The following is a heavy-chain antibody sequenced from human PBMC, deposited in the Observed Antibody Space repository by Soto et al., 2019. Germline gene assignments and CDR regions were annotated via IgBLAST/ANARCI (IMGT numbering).Heavy chain of an antibody. Sequence: EVQLVESGGGLVQPGGSLRLSCAASGFSFSYYGMNWVRQAPGKGLEWVSYISTSSSNIYYADSVKGRFTISRDNAKNSLSLQTNSLRAADTAVYYCARETSTGNYYMDVWGKGTTVTVSS. D-gene: IGHD2-2*01. CDR2: ISTSSSNI. CDR1: GFSFSYYG. V-gene: IGHV3-48*01. J-gene: IGHJ6*03. CDR3: ARETSTGNYYMDV.